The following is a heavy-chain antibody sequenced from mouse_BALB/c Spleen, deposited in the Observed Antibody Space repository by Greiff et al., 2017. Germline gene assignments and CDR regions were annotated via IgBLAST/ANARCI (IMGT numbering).Heavy chain of an antibody. D-gene: IGHD1-1*01. CDR1: GYSFTSYW. CDR3: ARSRLRGPMDY. V-gene: IGHV1S126*01. Sequence: QVQLKQSGPQLVRPGASVKISCKASGYSFTSYWMHWVKQRPGQGLEWIGMIDPSDSETRLNQKFKDKATLTVDKSSSTAYMQLSSPTSEDSAVYYCARSRLRGPMDYRGQGTSVTVSS. J-gene: IGHJ4*01. CDR2: IDPSDSET.